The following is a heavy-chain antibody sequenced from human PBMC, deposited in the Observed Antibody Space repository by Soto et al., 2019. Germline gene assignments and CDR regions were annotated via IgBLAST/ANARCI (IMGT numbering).Heavy chain of an antibody. CDR1: GFTFSSYG. CDR3: AKGAFFCSGGSCYSLFYYYYGMDV. J-gene: IGHJ6*02. Sequence: LRLSCAASGFTFSSYGMHWVRQAPGKGLEWVAVISYDGSNKYYADSVKGRFTISRDNSKNTLYLQMNSLRAEDTAVYYCAKGAFFCSGGSCYSLFYYYYGMDVWGQGTTVTVSS. CDR2: ISYDGSNK. V-gene: IGHV3-30*18. D-gene: IGHD2-15*01.